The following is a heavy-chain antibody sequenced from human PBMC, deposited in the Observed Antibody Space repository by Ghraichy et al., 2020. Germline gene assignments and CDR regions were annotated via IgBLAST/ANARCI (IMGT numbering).Heavy chain of an antibody. CDR3: TRDHTVTTEGWFDP. CDR1: GFTFSSYG. CDR2: ITYDGSYR. V-gene: IGHV3-30*03. Sequence: GGSLRLSCAASGFTFSSYGMHWVRQAPGKGLEWVALITYDGSYRQYPDSVKGRFTISRDNSKNTLYLQMDSLRAEDTAVYYCTRDHTVTTEGWFDPWGQGTLVTVSS. D-gene: IGHD4-17*01. J-gene: IGHJ5*02.